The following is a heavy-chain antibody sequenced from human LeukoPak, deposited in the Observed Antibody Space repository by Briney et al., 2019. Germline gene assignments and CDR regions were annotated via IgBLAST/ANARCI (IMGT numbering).Heavy chain of an antibody. J-gene: IGHJ4*02. D-gene: IGHD3-10*01. CDR2: IQYDGSDK. Sequence: GGSLRLSCAASGFTFSTQGMHWVRQAPGKGLEWVTHIQYDGSDKYYADSVKGRFTISRDNSKNTLFLEMNSLRDEDTAVYYCAKAQEIMVRGVFDYWGQGTLVTVSS. CDR1: GFTFSTQG. CDR3: AKAQEIMVRGVFDY. V-gene: IGHV3-30*02.